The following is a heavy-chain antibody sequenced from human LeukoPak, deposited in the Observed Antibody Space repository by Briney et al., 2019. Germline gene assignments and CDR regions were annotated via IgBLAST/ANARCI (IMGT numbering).Heavy chain of an antibody. CDR3: ARDRIAVAGRKYYYYMDV. D-gene: IGHD6-19*01. CDR1: GYTFASYG. CDR2: ISAYNGNT. Sequence: GASVKVSCKASGYTFASYGISWVRQAPGQGLEWMGWISAYNGNTNYAQKLQGRVTMTTDTSTSTAYMELRSLRSDDTAVYYCARDRIAVAGRKYYYYMDVWGKGTTVTVSS. J-gene: IGHJ6*03. V-gene: IGHV1-18*01.